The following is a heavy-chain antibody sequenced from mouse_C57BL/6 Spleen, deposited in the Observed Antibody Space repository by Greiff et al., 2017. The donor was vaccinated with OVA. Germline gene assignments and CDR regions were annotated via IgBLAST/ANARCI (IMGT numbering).Heavy chain of an antibody. Sequence: EVKLMESGGDLVKPGGSLKLSCAASGFTFSSYGMSWVRQTPDKRLEWVATISSGGSYTYYPDSVKGRFTISRDNAKNTLYLQMSSLKSEDTAMYYCASEDYYGSSSSYAMDYWGQGTSVTVSS. V-gene: IGHV5-6*01. D-gene: IGHD1-1*01. CDR3: ASEDYYGSSSSYAMDY. J-gene: IGHJ4*01. CDR1: GFTFSSYG. CDR2: ISSGGSYT.